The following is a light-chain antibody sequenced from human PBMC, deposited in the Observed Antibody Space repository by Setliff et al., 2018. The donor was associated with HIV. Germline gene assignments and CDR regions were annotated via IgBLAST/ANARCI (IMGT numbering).Light chain of an antibody. V-gene: IGLV2-14*03. CDR2: DVS. J-gene: IGLJ1*01. Sequence: QSALTQPASVSGSPGQSITISCTGTSSDVGGYNYVFWYQQHPGKAPKLMIYDVSNRPSGVSNRFSGSKSGNTASLTISGLQAEGEADYYCSSYTSSSSYVFGTGTKVTV. CDR1: SSDVGGYNY. CDR3: SSYTSSSSYV.